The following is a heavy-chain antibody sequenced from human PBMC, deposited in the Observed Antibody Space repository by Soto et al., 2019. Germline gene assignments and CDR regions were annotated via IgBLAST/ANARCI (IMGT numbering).Heavy chain of an antibody. CDR1: GGTFSSYA. J-gene: IGHJ6*02. CDR3: ARGAGDYVIGYYYYGMDV. D-gene: IGHD4-17*01. CDR2: IIPIFGTA. Sequence: QVQLVQSGAEVKKPGSSVKVSCKASGGTFSSYAISWVRQAPGQGLEWMGGIIPIFGTANYAQKFQGRVTITANESTSTAYMELSSLRSEDTAVYYCARGAGDYVIGYYYYGMDVWGQETKVTVSS. V-gene: IGHV1-69*01.